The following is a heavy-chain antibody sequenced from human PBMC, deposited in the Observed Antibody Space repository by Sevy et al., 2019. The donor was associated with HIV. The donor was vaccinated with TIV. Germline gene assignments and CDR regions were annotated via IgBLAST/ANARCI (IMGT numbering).Heavy chain of an antibody. Sequence: GGSLRLSCAASGFTFNIYAMSWVRQAPGKGLEWLSAISGGGDGTYYADSVKGRFTISGDNSRNTLYLQMNSLRAEDTAVYYCAKRPYYYYNSDGHLVSSTDEADYWCQGTLVTVSS. J-gene: IGHJ4*02. V-gene: IGHV3-23*01. CDR3: AKRPYYYYNSDGHLVSSTDEADY. D-gene: IGHD3-22*01. CDR2: ISGGGDGT. CDR1: GFTFNIYA.